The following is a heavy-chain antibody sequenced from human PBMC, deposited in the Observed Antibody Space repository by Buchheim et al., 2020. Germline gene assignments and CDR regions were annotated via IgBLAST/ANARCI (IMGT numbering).Heavy chain of an antibody. CDR1: GFTFSSYT. D-gene: IGHD3-10*01. CDR2: IVHNGGT. J-gene: IGHJ1*01. CDR3: AKDSPIVRGGFEYFQE. V-gene: IGHV3-23*01. Sequence: EVQLLESGGALVQPGGSLRLSCAASGFTFSSYTMSWLRQAPGKRLEWVSSIVHNGGTFYAESVKGRFTISRDTSKNTLYLQMNSLRAEDTAHYYCAKDSPIVRGGFEYFQEWGQGTL.